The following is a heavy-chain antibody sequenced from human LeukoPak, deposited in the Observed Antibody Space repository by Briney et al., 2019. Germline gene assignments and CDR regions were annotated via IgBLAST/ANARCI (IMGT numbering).Heavy chain of an antibody. Sequence: RGSLRLSCAASGFTFSSYGMHWVRQAPGKGLEWVAFIRYDGSNEFYADSVKGRFTISRDNSKNTLYLQMNSLRAEDTAVYYCAKDLYGSGSYQIRLFDYWGQGTLVTVSS. V-gene: IGHV3-30*02. CDR1: GFTFSSYG. J-gene: IGHJ4*02. CDR2: IRYDGSNE. D-gene: IGHD3-10*01. CDR3: AKDLYGSGSYQIRLFDY.